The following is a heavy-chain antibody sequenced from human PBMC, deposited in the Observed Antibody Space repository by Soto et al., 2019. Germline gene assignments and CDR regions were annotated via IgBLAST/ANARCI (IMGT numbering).Heavy chain of an antibody. CDR2: ITPIFGAA. D-gene: IGHD1-7*01. J-gene: IGHJ6*02. V-gene: IGHV1-69*01. Sequence: QVPLVQSGAEVKKPGSSVKVSCKASGGTFSSYAISWVRQAPGQGPEWMGGITPIFGAAHYAQKFQGRVTITADESTNTAYMELSSLRSEDTAVYYCAREYNWNSIYYGMDVWGQGTTVTVSS. CDR3: AREYNWNSIYYGMDV. CDR1: GGTFSSYA.